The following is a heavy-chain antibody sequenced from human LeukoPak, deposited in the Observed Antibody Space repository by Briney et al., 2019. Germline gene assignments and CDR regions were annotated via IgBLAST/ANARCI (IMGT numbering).Heavy chain of an antibody. CDR2: IWYDGSNK. V-gene: IGHV3-33*08. D-gene: IGHD1-26*01. CDR3: ARRIAGATGD. J-gene: IGHJ4*02. CDR1: GFTFSSYW. Sequence: GGSLRLSCGASGFTFSSYWMSWVRQAPGKGLEWVAVIWYDGSNKYYADSVKGRFTISRDNSKNTLYLQMNSLRAEDTAVYYCARRIAGATGDWGQGTLVTVSS.